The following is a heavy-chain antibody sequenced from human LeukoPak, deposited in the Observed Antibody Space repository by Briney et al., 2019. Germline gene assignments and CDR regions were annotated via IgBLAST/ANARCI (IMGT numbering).Heavy chain of an antibody. Sequence: GGSLRLSCAASGFTVSSNYMSWVRQAPGKGLEWVSVIYSGGSTYYADSVKGRFTISRDNSKNTLYLQMNSLRAEDTAVYYCARERGEGPRPGAFDIWGQGTMVTVSS. CDR1: GFTVSSNY. CDR3: ARERGEGPRPGAFDI. D-gene: IGHD3-10*01. CDR2: IYSGGST. V-gene: IGHV3-66*01. J-gene: IGHJ3*02.